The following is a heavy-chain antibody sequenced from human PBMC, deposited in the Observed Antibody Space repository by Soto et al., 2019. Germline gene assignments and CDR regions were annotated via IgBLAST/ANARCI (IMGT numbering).Heavy chain of an antibody. D-gene: IGHD6-19*01. J-gene: IGHJ4*02. V-gene: IGHV3-15*01. CDR1: GLTFSKAW. Sequence: PGGALRVSCAASGLTFSKAWMTWVRQAPGKGLECIGRIRSKADGGTADYAAPVKGRFTISRDDSKNTLYLQMNSLRAEDTAVYYCAKIWSIAVARGWGQGTLVTVSS. CDR3: AKIWSIAVARG. CDR2: IRSKADGGTA.